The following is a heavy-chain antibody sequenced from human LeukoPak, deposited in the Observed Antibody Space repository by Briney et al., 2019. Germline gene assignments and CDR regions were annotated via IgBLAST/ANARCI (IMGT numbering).Heavy chain of an antibody. CDR3: AKSGLNRFDY. Sequence: GSLRLSCAASGFTFSSYSMNWVRQAPGKGLEWVAHISSRSNYIYYADSLKGRFTISRDNAKNSLYLQMNSLRAEDTAIYYCAKSGLNRFDYWGQGALVTVSS. J-gene: IGHJ4*02. V-gene: IGHV3-21*04. D-gene: IGHD2-15*01. CDR1: GFTFSSYS. CDR2: ISSRSNYI.